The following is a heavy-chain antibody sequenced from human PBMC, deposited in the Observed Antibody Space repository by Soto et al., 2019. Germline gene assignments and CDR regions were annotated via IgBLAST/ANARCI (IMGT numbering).Heavy chain of an antibody. Sequence: LRETLSLTCTVSGGSISSYYWSWIRQPPGKGLEWIGYIYYSGSTNYNPSLKSRVTISVDTSKNQFSLKLTSVTAADTAVYYCARDKITGLFDYWGQGTLVTVSS. CDR1: GGSISSYY. D-gene: IGHD2-8*02. J-gene: IGHJ4*02. CDR3: ARDKITGLFDY. CDR2: IYYSGST. V-gene: IGHV4-59*12.